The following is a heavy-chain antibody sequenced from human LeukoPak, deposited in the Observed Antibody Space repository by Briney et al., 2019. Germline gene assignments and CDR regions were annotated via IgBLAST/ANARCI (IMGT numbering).Heavy chain of an antibody. V-gene: IGHV3-7*03. D-gene: IGHD3-3*01. CDR1: GFTFSSYW. CDR3: ARGRVVIREYYFDY. J-gene: IGHJ4*02. CDR2: IKEDGSEK. Sequence: GSLRLSCAASGFTFSSYWMSWVRQAPGKGLEWVANIKEDGSEKYYVDSVKGRLTISRDNAKNSLYLQMNSLRAEDTAVYYCARGRVVIREYYFDYWGQGTLVTVSS.